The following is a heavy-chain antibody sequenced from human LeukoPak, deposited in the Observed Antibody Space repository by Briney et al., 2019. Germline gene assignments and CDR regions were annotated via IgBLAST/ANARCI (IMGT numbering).Heavy chain of an antibody. D-gene: IGHD6-6*01. V-gene: IGHV1-3*04. J-gene: IGHJ3*02. Sequence: ASVNVSCKASGCTFTTYAIHWVRQAPGQRLEWMGWISTYNDDRKYSPKFQGTVTITTDTSASTAYLELSSLRSEDTAVYYCARDRSSFSYAFDIWGQGTMVTVSS. CDR3: ARDRSSFSYAFDI. CDR1: GCTFTTYA. CDR2: ISTYNDDR.